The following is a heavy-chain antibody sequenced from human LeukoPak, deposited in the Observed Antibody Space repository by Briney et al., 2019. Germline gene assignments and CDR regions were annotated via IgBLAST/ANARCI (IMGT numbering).Heavy chain of an antibody. CDR1: GGSFSSYY. CDR2: IYYSGST. CDR3: ASSGTDAFDI. J-gene: IGHJ3*02. Sequence: PSETLSLTCTVSGGSFSSYYWSWSPQPPGKGLEWIGYIYYSGSTNYNPSLKSRVTISVDTSKNQFSLKLSSVTAADTAVYYCASSGTDAFDICGEGTMVTVSS. V-gene: IGHV4-59*01. D-gene: IGHD3-10*01.